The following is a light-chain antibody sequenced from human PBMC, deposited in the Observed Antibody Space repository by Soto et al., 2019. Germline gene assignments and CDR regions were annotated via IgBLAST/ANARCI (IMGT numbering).Light chain of an antibody. CDR1: QSVASSY. CDR3: QQRSIWPRNT. J-gene: IGKJ2*01. CDR2: SAS. V-gene: IGKV3D-20*02. Sequence: EVVLTQSPGTLSLSPGERVTLSCRASQSVASSYLAWYQQEPGRAPRLLFYSASSRATGIPDRFSGSGSGTDFTLTISRLEPEDFAVYYCQQRSIWPRNTFGLGTKLEIK.